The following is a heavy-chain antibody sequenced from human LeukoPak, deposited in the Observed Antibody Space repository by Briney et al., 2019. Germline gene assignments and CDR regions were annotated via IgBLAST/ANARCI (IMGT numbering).Heavy chain of an antibody. CDR1: GFTFSSYA. V-gene: IGHV3-23*01. CDR3: AKDRIQLRAPLDV. D-gene: IGHD5-18*01. CDR2: ISGSGCST. Sequence: PGGSLRLSCAASGFTFSSYAMSWVRQAPGKGLEWVSAISGSGCSTYYADSVKGRFTIPRDNAKNTLYLQIYSLRSEDTAVYYCAKDRIQLRAPLDVWGQGTTVTVSS. J-gene: IGHJ6*02.